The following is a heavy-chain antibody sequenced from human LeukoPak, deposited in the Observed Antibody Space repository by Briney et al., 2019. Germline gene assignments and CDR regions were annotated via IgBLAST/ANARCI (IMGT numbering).Heavy chain of an antibody. CDR2: INPNSGGT. CDR1: GYTFTGYY. J-gene: IGHJ4*02. Sequence: ASVKVSCKASGYTFTGYYMHWVRQAPGQGLEWMGRINPNSGGTNYAQKFQGSVTMTRDTSISTAYMELSRLRSDDTAVYYCARDLDTAMVFNFDYWGQGTLVTVSS. CDR3: ARDLDTAMVFNFDY. V-gene: IGHV1-2*06. D-gene: IGHD5-18*01.